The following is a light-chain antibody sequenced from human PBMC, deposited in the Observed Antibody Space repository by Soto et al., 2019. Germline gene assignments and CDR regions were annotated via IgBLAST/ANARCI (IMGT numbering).Light chain of an antibody. J-gene: IGKJ5*01. CDR1: QSVSSY. Sequence: EIVLTQSPATLSLSPGERATLSCRASQSVSSYLAWYQQKPGQAPRLLIYDASNRATGIPARFSGSGSGTDFALTISSLESEDFAVYYCQQRSNWITSGQGTRLEIK. CDR2: DAS. CDR3: QQRSNWIT. V-gene: IGKV3-11*01.